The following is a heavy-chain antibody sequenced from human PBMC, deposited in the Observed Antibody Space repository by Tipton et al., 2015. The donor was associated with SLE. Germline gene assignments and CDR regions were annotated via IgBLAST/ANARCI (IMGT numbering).Heavy chain of an antibody. J-gene: IGHJ3*02. V-gene: IGHV4-34*01. D-gene: IGHD3-22*01. CDR2: INHSGST. CDR3: ARGVAYYYDSGAFDI. CDR1: GGSFSGYY. Sequence: TLSLTCAVYGGSFSGYYWSWIRQPPGKGLEWIGEINHSGSTNYNPSLKSRVTISIGTSKNQLSLKLSSVTAADTAVYYCARGVAYYYDSGAFDIWGQGTMVTVSS.